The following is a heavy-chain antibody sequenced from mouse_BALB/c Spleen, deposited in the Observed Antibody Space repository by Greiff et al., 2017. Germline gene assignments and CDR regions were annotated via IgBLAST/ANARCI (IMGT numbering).Heavy chain of an antibody. J-gene: IGHJ3*01. CDR1: GFTFSSYA. CDR3: ARDDGNYGFAY. V-gene: IGHV5-9-4*01. D-gene: IGHD2-1*01. Sequence: EVKLMESGGGLVKPGGSLKLSCAASGFTFSSYAMSWVRQSPEKRLEWVAEISSGGSYTYYPDTVTGRFTISRDNAKNTLYLEMSSLRSEDTAMYYCARDDGNYGFAYWGQGTLVTVSA. CDR2: ISSGGSYT.